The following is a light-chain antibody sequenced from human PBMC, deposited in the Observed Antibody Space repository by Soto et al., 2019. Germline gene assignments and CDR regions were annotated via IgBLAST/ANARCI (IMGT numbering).Light chain of an antibody. CDR1: QSVNNNY. V-gene: IGKV3-20*01. CDR3: QQYGSSYT. J-gene: IGKJ3*01. Sequence: EIVLTQSPGTLSLSPGERATLSCRASQSVNNNYLAWYKQKPGQPPRLLIYGASSRAIGIPDRFSGGGSGTDFTLTISRLEPEYFAVYYCQQYGSSYTFGPGTKVDIK. CDR2: GAS.